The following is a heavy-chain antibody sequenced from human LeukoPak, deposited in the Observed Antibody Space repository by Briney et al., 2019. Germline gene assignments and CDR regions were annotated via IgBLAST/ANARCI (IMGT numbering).Heavy chain of an antibody. V-gene: IGHV3-11*01. D-gene: IGHD6-13*01. CDR2: ISSSGSTI. J-gene: IGHJ4*02. CDR1: GFTFSDYY. Sequence: GGSLRLSCVGSGFTFSDYYMNWIRQAPGKGLEWISYISSSGSTIYYADSVKGRFTISRDNVKNSLYLQMNSLRAEDTAIYYCARDAGSSSWTPYYFDYWGQGNLVTVSS. CDR3: ARDAGSSSWTPYYFDY.